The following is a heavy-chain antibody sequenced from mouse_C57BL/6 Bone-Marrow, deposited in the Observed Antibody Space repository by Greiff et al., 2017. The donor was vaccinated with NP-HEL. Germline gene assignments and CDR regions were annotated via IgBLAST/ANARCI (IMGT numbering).Heavy chain of an antibody. CDR1: GFTFSSYA. D-gene: IGHD3-2*02. Sequence: EVQLVESGGGLVKPGGSLKLSCAASGFTFSSYAMSWVRQTPEKRLEWVATISDGGSYTYYPDNVKGRFTISRDNAKNNLYLQMSHRKSEDTAMDYCARVGHPDSSGYPFAYWGQGTLVTVSA. J-gene: IGHJ3*01. CDR3: ARVGHPDSSGYPFAY. CDR2: ISDGGSYT. V-gene: IGHV5-4*01.